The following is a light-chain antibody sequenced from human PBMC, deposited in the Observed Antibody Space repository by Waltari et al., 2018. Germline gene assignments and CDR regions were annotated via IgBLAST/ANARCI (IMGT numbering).Light chain of an antibody. Sequence: DIQMTQSPSSLSASVGARATITCRASQSITTYLNWYQQKPGKAPKLLISTASSLQSGVPSRFSGSGSGTDFTLTITSLQPEDFATYYCQQSSSAPITFGQGTRLEI. CDR3: QQSSSAPIT. J-gene: IGKJ5*01. V-gene: IGKV1-39*01. CDR1: QSITTY. CDR2: TAS.